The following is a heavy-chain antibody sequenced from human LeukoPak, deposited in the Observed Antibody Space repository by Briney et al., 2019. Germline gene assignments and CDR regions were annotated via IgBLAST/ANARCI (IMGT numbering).Heavy chain of an antibody. CDR1: GFTFSSYA. Sequence: PGGSLRLSCAASGFTFSSYAMHWVRQAPGKGLEWVAVISYDGSNKYYADSVKGRFTISRDNSKNTLYLQMNNLRAEDTAVYYCARDRGYSYGYGDYWGQGTLVTVSS. J-gene: IGHJ4*02. D-gene: IGHD5-18*01. CDR2: ISYDGSNK. V-gene: IGHV3-30*04. CDR3: ARDRGYSYGYGDY.